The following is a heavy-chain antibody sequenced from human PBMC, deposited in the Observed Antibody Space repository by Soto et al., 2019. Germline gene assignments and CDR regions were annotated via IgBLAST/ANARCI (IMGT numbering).Heavy chain of an antibody. CDR2: IYHSGST. V-gene: IGHV4-4*02. J-gene: IGHJ4*02. D-gene: IGHD3-22*01. Sequence: SETLSLTCAVSGGSVSSSNWWSWVRQPPGKGLEWIGEIYHSGSTNYNPSLKSRVTISVDKSKNQFSLKLSSVTAADTAVYYCARALGVGHGYYYNYWGQGTLVTVSS. CDR1: GGSVSSSNW. CDR3: ARALGVGHGYYYNY.